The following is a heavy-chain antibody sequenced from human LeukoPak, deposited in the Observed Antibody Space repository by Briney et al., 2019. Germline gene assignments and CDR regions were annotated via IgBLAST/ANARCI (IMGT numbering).Heavy chain of an antibody. CDR1: GFTFSSYG. J-gene: IGHJ6*03. Sequence: GGSLRLSCAASGFTFSSYGMHWVRQAPGKGLEWVAVIWYDGSNKYYADSVKGRFTISRDNSKNTLYLQMNSLRAEDTAVYYCAKDFYGGNLCYYYYYMDVWGKGTTVTVSS. CDR2: IWYDGSNK. CDR3: AKDFYGGNLCYYYYYMDV. D-gene: IGHD4-23*01. V-gene: IGHV3-33*06.